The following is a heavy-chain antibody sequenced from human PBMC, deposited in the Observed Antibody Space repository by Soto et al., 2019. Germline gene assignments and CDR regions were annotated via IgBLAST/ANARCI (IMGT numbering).Heavy chain of an antibody. D-gene: IGHD3-16*01. CDR3: ARGPYGDKVDY. J-gene: IGHJ4*02. CDR1: GGSISSAAYC. V-gene: IGHV4-30-4*01. CDR2: IYDGGTT. Sequence: SETLSLTCTVSGGSISSAAYCWSWIRQSPDKGLEWIGHIYDGGTTYSSPSLKGRVTISADTSETQFSLKLNSVSAADTAVYYCARGPYGDKVDYWGQGIQVT.